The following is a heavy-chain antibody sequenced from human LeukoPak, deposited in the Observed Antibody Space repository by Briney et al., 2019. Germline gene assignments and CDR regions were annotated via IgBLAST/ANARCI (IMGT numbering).Heavy chain of an antibody. CDR1: GFTFSSYG. Sequence: GGSLRLSCAASGFTFSSYGISWVRQAPGKGLEWASHINAGGSSTYYTGSVKGRFAISRDNSKNTVYLQMNSLRAEDTALYYCAKIVWNTYVYFDYWGQGTLVTVSS. D-gene: IGHD3-16*01. V-gene: IGHV3-23*01. CDR3: AKIVWNTYVYFDY. J-gene: IGHJ4*02. CDR2: INAGGSST.